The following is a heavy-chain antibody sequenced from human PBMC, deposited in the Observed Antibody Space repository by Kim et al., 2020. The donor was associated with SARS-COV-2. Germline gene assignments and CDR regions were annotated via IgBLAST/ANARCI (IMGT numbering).Heavy chain of an antibody. Sequence: ASVKVSCKASGYTFTSYDINWVRQATGQGLEWMGWMNPNSGNTGYAQKFQGRVTMTRNTSISTAYMELSSLRSEDTAVYYCARGGYMVRGVGFSHRRQNWFDPWGQGTLVTVSS. D-gene: IGHD3-10*01. CDR3: ARGGYMVRGVGFSHRRQNWFDP. J-gene: IGHJ5*02. CDR1: GYTFTSYD. V-gene: IGHV1-8*01. CDR2: MNPNSGNT.